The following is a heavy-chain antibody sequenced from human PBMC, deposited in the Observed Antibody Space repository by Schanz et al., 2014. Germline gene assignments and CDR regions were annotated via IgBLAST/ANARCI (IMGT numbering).Heavy chain of an antibody. J-gene: IGHJ4*02. CDR1: GFAFRSYG. Sequence: QVQLVESGGGVVQPGRSLRLSCAASGFAFRSYGMHWVRQAPGKGLEWVALISYDGSSKNHADSVQGRFSISRDNGETSVYLQINSLRVEDTALYYCARDSGSSSWYPSDYWGQGTLVTVSS. CDR2: ISYDGSSK. D-gene: IGHD6-13*01. V-gene: IGHV3-33*01. CDR3: ARDSGSSSWYPSDY.